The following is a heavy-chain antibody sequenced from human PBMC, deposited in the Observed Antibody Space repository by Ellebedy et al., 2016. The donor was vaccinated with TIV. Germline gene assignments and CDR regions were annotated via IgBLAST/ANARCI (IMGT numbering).Heavy chain of an antibody. CDR3: AKKVGTGLSLDY. J-gene: IGHJ4*02. CDR1: GFTFSNSA. V-gene: IGHV3-23*01. D-gene: IGHD2/OR15-2a*01. Sequence: AASVKVSCKASGFTFSNSAMSWVRQAPGKGLEWVSAMSVTFNKNYYIDSVKGRFTISRDNSKSTLYLQMNSLRAEDTAVYYCAKKVGTGLSLDYWGQGMLVTVSS. CDR2: MSVTFNKN.